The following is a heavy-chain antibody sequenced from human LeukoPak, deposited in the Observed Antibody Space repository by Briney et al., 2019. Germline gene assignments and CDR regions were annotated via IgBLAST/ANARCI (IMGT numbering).Heavy chain of an antibody. CDR1: GFTFTSSA. CDR3: VRGRGNGRPENYFDY. V-gene: IGHV1-58*02. CDR2: IVVGSGNT. J-gene: IGHJ4*02. Sequence: SVKVSCKASGFTFTSSAMQWVRQARGQRLAWIGWIVVGSGNTNYAQKFQERVTITRDVSTSTAYMELSSLRSEDTAVYYCVRGRGNGRPENYFDYWGQGTLVTVSS. D-gene: IGHD2-8*01.